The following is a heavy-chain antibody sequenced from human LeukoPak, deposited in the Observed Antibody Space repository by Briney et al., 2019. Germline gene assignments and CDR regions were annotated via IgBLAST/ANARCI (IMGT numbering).Heavy chain of an antibody. J-gene: IGHJ6*03. CDR1: GFTFSSYE. V-gene: IGHV3-48*03. D-gene: IGHD1-26*01. Sequence: GGSLRLSXAASGFTFSSYEMNWVRQAPGKGLEWVSYISSSGSTIYYADSVKGRFTISRDNAKNSLYLQMNSLRAEDTAVYYCAKGPWDSGSYPGHSYYMDVWGKGTTVTVSS. CDR3: AKGPWDSGSYPGHSYYMDV. CDR2: ISSSGSTI.